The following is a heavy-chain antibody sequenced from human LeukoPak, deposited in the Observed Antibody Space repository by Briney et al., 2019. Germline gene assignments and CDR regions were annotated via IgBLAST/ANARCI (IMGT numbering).Heavy chain of an antibody. V-gene: IGHV3-48*02. Sequence: GGSLRLSCAASGFTFNSYSMNWVRQAPGEGLEWISYISSSSNVYYADSVKGRFTISRDNTKNSLYLQMSSLRDDDTAVYYCARSSLLHSNAMDVWGQGTTVTVSS. CDR1: GFTFNSYS. J-gene: IGHJ6*02. CDR3: ARSSLLHSNAMDV. CDR2: ISSSSNV. D-gene: IGHD5-18*01.